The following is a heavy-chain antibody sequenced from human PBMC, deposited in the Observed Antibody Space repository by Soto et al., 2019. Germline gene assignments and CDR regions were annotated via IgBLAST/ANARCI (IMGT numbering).Heavy chain of an antibody. CDR2: IYYSGST. CDR3: ARHGGSSPSYYYYYYYMDV. V-gene: IGHV4-39*01. D-gene: IGHD6-6*01. Sequence: SETLSLTCTVSGGSISSSSYYWGWIHQPPGKGLEWIGSIYYSGSTYYNPSLKSRVTISVDTSKNQFSLKLSSVTAADTAVYYCARHGGSSPSYYYYYYYMDVWGKGTTVTVSS. J-gene: IGHJ6*03. CDR1: GGSISSSSYY.